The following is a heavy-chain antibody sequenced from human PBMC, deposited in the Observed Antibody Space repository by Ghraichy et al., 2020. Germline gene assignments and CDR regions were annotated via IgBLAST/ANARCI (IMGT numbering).Heavy chain of an antibody. V-gene: IGHV3-21*04. Sequence: GGSLKLACAASGLTFSSYTMSWVRQAPGKGPEWVSSISSRSDYIHYAESVKGRFTISRDNANNSLYLEMNSLRAEDTAMYYCFRSPGGIRGYSWGQGTLVTVSS. CDR2: ISSRSDYI. J-gene: IGHJ4*02. D-gene: IGHD3-16*01. CDR3: FRSPGGIRGYS. CDR1: GLTFSSYT.